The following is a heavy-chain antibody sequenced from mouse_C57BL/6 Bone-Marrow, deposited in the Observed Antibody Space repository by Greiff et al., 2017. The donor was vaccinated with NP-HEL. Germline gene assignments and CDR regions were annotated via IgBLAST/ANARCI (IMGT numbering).Heavy chain of an antibody. J-gene: IGHJ4*01. CDR3: ARQGSDYAMDY. CDR1: EYEFPSHD. CDR2: FTSDGVRT. Sequence: EVQGVESGGGLVQPGESLKLSCESNEYEFPSHDMSWVRKTPEKRLELVAAFTSDGVRTYYPDTIERLFIISRDNTKKTLYLQMSSLRSEDTALYYCARQGSDYAMDYWGQGTSVTVSS. V-gene: IGHV5-2*01.